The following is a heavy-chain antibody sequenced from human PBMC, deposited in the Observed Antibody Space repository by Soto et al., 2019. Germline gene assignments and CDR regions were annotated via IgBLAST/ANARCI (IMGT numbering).Heavy chain of an antibody. Sequence: PSETLSLTCTVSGGSISSGGYYWSWIRQHPGKGLEWIGYIYYSGSTYYNPSLKSRVTISVDTSKNQFSLKLSSVTAADTAVYYCARGTGYTAPGWFEPWGQGTLVTVSS. V-gene: IGHV4-31*03. CDR1: GGSISSGGYY. D-gene: IGHD5-18*01. CDR3: ARGTGYTAPGWFEP. CDR2: IYYSGST. J-gene: IGHJ5*02.